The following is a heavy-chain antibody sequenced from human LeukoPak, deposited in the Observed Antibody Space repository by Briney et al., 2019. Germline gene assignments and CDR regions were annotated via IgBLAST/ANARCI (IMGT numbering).Heavy chain of an antibody. CDR1: GYTFTGYY. J-gene: IGHJ4*02. D-gene: IGHD6-13*01. Sequence: ASVKVSCKASGYTFTGYYMHWVRQAPGQGLEWMGRINPNSGGTNYAQKFQGRVTMTRDTSISTAYMELSRLRSDDTAVYYCARVLYSSSWYDDERFDYWGQGTLVTVSS. CDR2: INPNSGGT. CDR3: ARVLYSSSWYDDERFDY. V-gene: IGHV1-2*06.